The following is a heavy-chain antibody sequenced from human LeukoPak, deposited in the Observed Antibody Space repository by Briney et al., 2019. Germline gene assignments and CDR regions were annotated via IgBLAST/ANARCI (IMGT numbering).Heavy chain of an antibody. CDR3: ARHVVAVGFDY. V-gene: IGHV3-21*01. CDR2: ISSSSSYI. Sequence: PGGSLRLSCAASGFTFSSYSMNWVRRAPGKGLEWVSSISSSSSYIYYADSVKGRFTISRDNAKNSLYLQMNSLRAEDTALYYCARHVVAVGFDYWGQGTLVTVSS. J-gene: IGHJ4*02. CDR1: GFTFSSYS. D-gene: IGHD3-22*01.